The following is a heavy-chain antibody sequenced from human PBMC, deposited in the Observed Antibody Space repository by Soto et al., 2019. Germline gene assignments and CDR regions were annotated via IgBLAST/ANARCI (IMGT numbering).Heavy chain of an antibody. V-gene: IGHV4-34*01. J-gene: IGHJ5*02. CDR3: ATRITVFGLLIPPFDP. D-gene: IGHD3-3*01. CDR2: INHTGGT. CDR1: GGSVNGYY. Sequence: SETLSLTCAVYGGSVNGYYWNWSRQPPGKGLEWIGEINHTGGTHYNPSLKSRVTMSVDTSKNQFSLLLSSVTAADTAIYYCATRITVFGLLIPPFDPWGQGTQVTVSS.